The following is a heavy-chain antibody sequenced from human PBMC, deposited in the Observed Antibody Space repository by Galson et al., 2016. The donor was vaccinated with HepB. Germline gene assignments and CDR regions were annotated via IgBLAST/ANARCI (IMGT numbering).Heavy chain of an antibody. D-gene: IGHD6-19*01. V-gene: IGHV4-34*01. Sequence: ETLSLTCAVYGGSFSGYYWSWIRQPPGKGLEWIGEINHSGSTNYNPSLKSRVTISVDTSKNQFSLKLNSVTAADTAVYYCARAKWLLNPFDYWGQGTLVTVSS. CDR3: ARAKWLLNPFDY. CDR2: INHSGST. CDR1: GGSFSGYY. J-gene: IGHJ4*02.